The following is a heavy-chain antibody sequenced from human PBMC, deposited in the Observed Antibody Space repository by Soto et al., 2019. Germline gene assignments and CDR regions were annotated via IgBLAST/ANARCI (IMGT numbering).Heavy chain of an antibody. Sequence: QVQLVQSGAEVKKPGSSVKVSCKASGGPFSSYAISWVRQAPGQGLEWMGGIIPIFGTANYAQKFQGRVTITADESTSTAYMELSSLRSEDTAVYYCARIGFYYDILTGYYYCYGMDVWGQGTTVTVSS. CDR3: ARIGFYYDILTGYYYCYGMDV. V-gene: IGHV1-69*01. D-gene: IGHD3-9*01. CDR1: GGPFSSYA. J-gene: IGHJ6*02. CDR2: IIPIFGTA.